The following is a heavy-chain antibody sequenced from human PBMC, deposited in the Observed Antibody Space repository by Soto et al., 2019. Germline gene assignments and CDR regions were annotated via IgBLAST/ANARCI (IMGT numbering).Heavy chain of an antibody. CDR3: ARGGGLYYYDSSGYPSETLFDY. CDR1: GFTFSSYA. D-gene: IGHD3-22*01. CDR2: ISYDGSNK. V-gene: IGHV3-30-3*01. J-gene: IGHJ4*02. Sequence: QVQLVESGGGVVQPGRSLRLSCAASGFTFSSYAMHWVRQAPGKGLEWVAVISYDGSNKYYADSVKGRFTISRDNSKKTLYLQMKSLRAEDKAVYYCARGGGLYYYDSSGYPSETLFDYWGQGTLVTVSS.